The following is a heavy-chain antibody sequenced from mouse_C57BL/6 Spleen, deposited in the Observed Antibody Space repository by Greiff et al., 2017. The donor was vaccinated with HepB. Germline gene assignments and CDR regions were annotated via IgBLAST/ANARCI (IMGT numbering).Heavy chain of an antibody. CDR3: AREADGNLRVDD. Sequence: VQLQQSGPELVKPGASVKISCKASGYSFTSYYIHWVKQRPGQGLEWIGWIYPGSGNTKYNEKFKGKATLTADTSSSTAYMQLSSLTSEDSAVYYCAREADGNLRVDDWGQGTTLTVSS. V-gene: IGHV1-66*01. D-gene: IGHD2-1*01. J-gene: IGHJ2*01. CDR2: IYPGSGNT. CDR1: GYSFTSYY.